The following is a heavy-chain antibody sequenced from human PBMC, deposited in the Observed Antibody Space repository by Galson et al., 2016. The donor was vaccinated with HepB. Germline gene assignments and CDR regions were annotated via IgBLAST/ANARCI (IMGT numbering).Heavy chain of an antibody. D-gene: IGHD1-7*01. CDR3: GTSTGITEY. Sequence: SETLSPTCTVSGGSISSGDTYWGWIRQPPGKGLDYIGNFYSTGSASYNPSLDSRVTISVDMSKNQFFLSLPSVTAADTAVYYCGTSTGITEYWGQGILVTVSS. CDR1: GGSISSGDTY. V-gene: IGHV4-39*01. J-gene: IGHJ4*02. CDR2: FYSTGSA.